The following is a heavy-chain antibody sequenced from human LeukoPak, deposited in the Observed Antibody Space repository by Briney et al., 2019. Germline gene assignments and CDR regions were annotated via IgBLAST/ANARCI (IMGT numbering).Heavy chain of an antibody. Sequence: PGGSLRLSCAASGFTFSSYAMSWVRQAPGKGLEWVSAISGSGGSTYYADSVKGRFTISRDNSKNTLYLQMNSLRAEDTAVYYCAKGELGYCSSTSCSAFDYWGQGTLVTVSS. V-gene: IGHV3-23*01. CDR2: ISGSGGST. J-gene: IGHJ4*02. CDR3: AKGELGYCSSTSCSAFDY. D-gene: IGHD2-2*01. CDR1: GFTFSSYA.